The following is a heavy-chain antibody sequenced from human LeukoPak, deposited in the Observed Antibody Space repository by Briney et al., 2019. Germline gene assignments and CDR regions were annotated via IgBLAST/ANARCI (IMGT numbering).Heavy chain of an antibody. CDR3: ATLVATRNFAY. D-gene: IGHD5-12*01. CDR1: GFTFSNYW. CDR2: IKQDGSEK. Sequence: PGGSLRPSCAASGFTFSNYWMSWVRQAPGKGLEWVANIKQDGSEKYYVDSVKGRFSISRDNAKNSLYLQMSSLRAEDTAVYFCATLVATRNFAYWGQGTLVTVSS. J-gene: IGHJ4*02. V-gene: IGHV3-7*01.